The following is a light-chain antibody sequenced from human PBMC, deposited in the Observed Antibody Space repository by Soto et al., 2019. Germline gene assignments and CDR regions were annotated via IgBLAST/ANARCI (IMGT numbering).Light chain of an antibody. CDR2: EGS. V-gene: IGLV2-23*01. CDR1: SSDVGSYNL. J-gene: IGLJ1*01. Sequence: QSALTQPASVSGSPGQSITISCTGTSSDVGSYNLVSWYQQHPGKAPKLMIYEGSKRPSGVSNRFSGDKSGNKASLTISGLQAEDEADYYCCSYAGSSTPYVFGTGTKLTVL. CDR3: CSYAGSSTPYV.